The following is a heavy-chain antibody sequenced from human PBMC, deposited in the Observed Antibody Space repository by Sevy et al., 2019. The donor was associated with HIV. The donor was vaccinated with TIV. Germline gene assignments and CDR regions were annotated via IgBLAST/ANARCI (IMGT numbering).Heavy chain of an antibody. J-gene: IGHJ5*02. CDR1: GFTFSSYS. V-gene: IGHV3-21*01. D-gene: IGHD6-19*01. CDR2: ISSSSSYI. CDR3: AREARIAVAGPTGGFDP. Sequence: GGSLRLSCAASGFTFSSYSMNWVRQAPGKGLEWVSSISSSSSYIYYADSGKGRFTISRDNAKNSRYLQMNSLRAEDTAVYYCAREARIAVAGPTGGFDPWGQGTLVTVSS.